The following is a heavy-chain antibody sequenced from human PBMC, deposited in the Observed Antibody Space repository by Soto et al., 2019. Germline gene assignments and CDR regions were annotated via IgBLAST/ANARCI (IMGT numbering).Heavy chain of an antibody. J-gene: IGHJ4*02. CDR2: IYYSGST. V-gene: IGHV4-61*01. CDR3: ARALTTYYDSSGYYLGY. CDR1: GGPVSSGSSY. Sequence: QVQLQESGPGLVKLSRTLSLTCTVSGGPVSSGSSYWIWIRQPPGKGLGWFGYIYYSGSTNYNPSLKSRVTISVDTSKNQFALKLSSVTAADTAVYYCARALTTYYDSSGYYLGYWGQGTLVTVSS. D-gene: IGHD3-22*01.